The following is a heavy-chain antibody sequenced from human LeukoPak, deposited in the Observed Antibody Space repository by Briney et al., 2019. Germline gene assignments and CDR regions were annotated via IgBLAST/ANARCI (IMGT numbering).Heavy chain of an antibody. CDR2: IYYSGNT. V-gene: IGHV4-31*03. J-gene: IGHJ4*02. D-gene: IGHD3-22*01. CDR1: GGSISSAGYY. Sequence: SPETLSLTCTVSGGSISSAGYYWTWIRQHPGKGLEWIGYIYYSGNTYYNPSLKSRVTISVDRSKNQFSLKLSSVTAVDTAVYYCARGDFYDSSGYYYAYWGQGTLVTVSS. CDR3: ARGDFYDSSGYYYAY.